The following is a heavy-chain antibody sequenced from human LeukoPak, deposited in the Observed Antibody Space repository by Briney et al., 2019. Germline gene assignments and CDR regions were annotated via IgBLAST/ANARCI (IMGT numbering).Heavy chain of an antibody. CDR1: GASISIYY. Sequence: PSETLSLTCTVSGASISIYYYSWIRQPPGKGLEWIGYIYYSGSTYYNPSLKSRVTISVDTSKNQFSLKLSSVTAADTAVYYCARGYCTNGVCPNWFDPWGQGTLVTVSS. CDR3: ARGYCTNGVCPNWFDP. CDR2: IYYSGST. D-gene: IGHD2-8*01. V-gene: IGHV4-59*08. J-gene: IGHJ5*02.